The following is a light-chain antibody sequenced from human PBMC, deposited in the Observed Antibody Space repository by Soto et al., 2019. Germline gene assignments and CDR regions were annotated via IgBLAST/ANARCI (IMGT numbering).Light chain of an antibody. CDR1: QGISNY. J-gene: IGKJ5*01. Sequence: DIQLTQSPSFLSASAGDRVTITCRASQGISNYLAWYQQEPGKAPKLLIYAASTLQSGVPSRFSGSGSGTEFTLTIDSLQPEDFSTSYCQQLFNYPITFGQGTRLDIK. V-gene: IGKV1-9*01. CDR3: QQLFNYPIT. CDR2: AAS.